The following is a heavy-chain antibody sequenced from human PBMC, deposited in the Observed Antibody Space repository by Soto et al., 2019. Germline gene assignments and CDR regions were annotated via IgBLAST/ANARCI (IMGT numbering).Heavy chain of an antibody. J-gene: IGHJ6*02. CDR1: GFTFSSYS. V-gene: IGHV3-21*01. CDR2: ISSSSSYI. CDR3: AEGYLSYYGMDV. D-gene: IGHD2-15*01. Sequence: GGSLRLSCAASGFTFSSYSMNWVRQAPGKGLEWVSSISSSSSYIYYADSVKGRFTISRDNAKNSLYLQMNSLRAEDTAVYYCAEGYLSYYGMDVWGQGTTVTVS.